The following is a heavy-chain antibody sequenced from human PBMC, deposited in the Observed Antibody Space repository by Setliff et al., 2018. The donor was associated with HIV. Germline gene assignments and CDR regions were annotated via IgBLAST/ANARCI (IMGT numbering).Heavy chain of an antibody. CDR2: LIPVLGEP. D-gene: IGHD3-10*01. Sequence: VSCKASGHTPRHYGINWIRQAPGQGLEWVGSLIPVLGEPHYAPRFQGRVTITADDSTNTAYLELSNLRFDDTATYYCARGVLYGLSEYWGTGSLVTVSS. J-gene: IGHJ4*02. V-gene: IGHV1-69*11. CDR3: ARGVLYGLSEY. CDR1: GHTPRHYG.